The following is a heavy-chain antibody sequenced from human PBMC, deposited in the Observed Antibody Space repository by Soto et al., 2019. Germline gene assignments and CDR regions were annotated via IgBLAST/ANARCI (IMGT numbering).Heavy chain of an antibody. D-gene: IGHD2-21*01. Sequence: QVQLVQSGAEVKKPGASVIVSCKASGYTFTSTWMHWVRQAPGQGLEWMGIINPNGGSTSYAEKFQGRITLTRDTSTATDYMELRSLRSEDTAIYYCARDQSHSDTDWWLDPWGQGTLVTVSS. CDR1: GYTFTSTW. J-gene: IGHJ5*02. CDR3: ARDQSHSDTDWWLDP. V-gene: IGHV1-46*01. CDR2: INPNGGST.